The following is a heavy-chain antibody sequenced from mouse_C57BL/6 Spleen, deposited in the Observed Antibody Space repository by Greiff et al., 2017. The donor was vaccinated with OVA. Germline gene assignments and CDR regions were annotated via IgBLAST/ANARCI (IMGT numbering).Heavy chain of an antibody. CDR2: IYPGSGNT. CDR1: GYTFTDYY. V-gene: IGHV1-76*01. Sequence: VKLVESGAELVRPGASVKLSCKASGYTFTDYYINWVKQRPGQGLEWIARIYPGSGNTYYNEKFKGKATLTAEKSSSTAYMQLSSLTSEDSAVYFCARSIYDGYYVWFAYWGQGTLVTVSA. D-gene: IGHD2-3*01. CDR3: ARSIYDGYYVWFAY. J-gene: IGHJ3*01.